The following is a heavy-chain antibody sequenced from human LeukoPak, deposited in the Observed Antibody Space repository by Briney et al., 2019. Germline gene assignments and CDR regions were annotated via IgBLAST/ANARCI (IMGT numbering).Heavy chain of an antibody. V-gene: IGHV1-18*04. Sequence: ASVEVSCKASGYTFTSYGISWVRQAPGPGLEWMGRISAYNGNTNYAQKLQGRVTMTTDTSTSTAYMELRSLRSDDTAVYYCARHEERGSPFDYWGQGTLVTVSS. CDR2: ISAYNGNT. CDR3: ARHEERGSPFDY. CDR1: GYTFTSYG. J-gene: IGHJ4*02. D-gene: IGHD3-16*01.